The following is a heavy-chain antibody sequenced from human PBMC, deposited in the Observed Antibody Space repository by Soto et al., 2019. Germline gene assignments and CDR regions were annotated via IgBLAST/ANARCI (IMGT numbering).Heavy chain of an antibody. CDR1: GFTFDDYA. CDR3: AKDMRSGILEWLLCGAFDI. Sequence: GGSLRLSCAASGFTFDDYAMHWVRQAPGKGLEWVSGISWNSGSIGYADSVKGRFTISRDNAKNSLYLQMNSLRAEDTALYYCAKDMRSGILEWLLCGAFDIWSRGTMDT. J-gene: IGHJ3*02. V-gene: IGHV3-9*01. D-gene: IGHD3-3*01. CDR2: ISWNSGSI.